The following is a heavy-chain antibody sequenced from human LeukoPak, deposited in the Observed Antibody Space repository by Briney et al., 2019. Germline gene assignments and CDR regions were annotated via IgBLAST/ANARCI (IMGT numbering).Heavy chain of an antibody. CDR2: ISWNRGSI. V-gene: IGHV3-9*03. CDR3: AKGSCSSTNCYLSDY. D-gene: IGHD2-2*01. CDR1: GFTFDDYA. J-gene: IGHJ4*02. Sequence: PGGSLRLSCAASGFTFDDYAMHWVRQAPGKGLEWVSGISWNRGSIGYADSVKGRFTISRDNAKNSLCLQMNSLIPEDMALYYCAKGSCSSTNCYLSDYWGQGTLVTVSS.